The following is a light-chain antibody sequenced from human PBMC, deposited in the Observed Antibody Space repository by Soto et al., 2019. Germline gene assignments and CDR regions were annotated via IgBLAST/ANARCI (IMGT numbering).Light chain of an antibody. Sequence: DIQMTQSPSTLSASVGDRVTITCRASQSISSWLAWYQQKPGKAPKLLIYKASSLESGVPSRFSGSGSGTEFTLTISRLQPDDFANYYCQQYYSYPLSCGGGTKVEIK. CDR1: QSISSW. V-gene: IGKV1-5*03. CDR3: QQYYSYPLS. CDR2: KAS. J-gene: IGKJ4*01.